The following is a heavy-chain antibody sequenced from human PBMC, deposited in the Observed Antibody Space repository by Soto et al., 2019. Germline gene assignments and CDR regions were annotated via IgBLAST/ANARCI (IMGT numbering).Heavy chain of an antibody. CDR2: MNPYTGKA. J-gene: IGHJ4*02. Sequence: ASVKVSCKASGYTFTTYDINWVRQAPGQGLEWMGWMNPYTGKAGYAQKFQGRVTMTRDNSISTAYMELSSLRSEDTAVYYCARRKERSGPNYFDYWGLGILVTVSS. CDR3: ARRKERSGPNYFDY. V-gene: IGHV1-8*01. CDR1: GYTFTTYD. D-gene: IGHD6-25*01.